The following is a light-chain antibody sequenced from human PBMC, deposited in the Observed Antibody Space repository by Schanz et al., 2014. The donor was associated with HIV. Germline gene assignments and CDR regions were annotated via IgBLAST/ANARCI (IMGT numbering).Light chain of an antibody. CDR2: EVN. Sequence: QSALTQPPSASGSPGQSVTISCTGTSGDVGGYDYVSWYQQHPGKAPKLMISEVNNRPSGVSDRFSGSKSGNTASLTISGLQADDEADYYCSSYASSTTVVFGGGTKLTVL. CDR1: SGDVGGYDY. V-gene: IGLV2-8*01. J-gene: IGLJ2*01. CDR3: SSYASSTTVV.